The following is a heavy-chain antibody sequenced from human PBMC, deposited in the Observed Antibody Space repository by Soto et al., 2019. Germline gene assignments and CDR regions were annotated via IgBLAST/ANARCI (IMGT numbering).Heavy chain of an antibody. Sequence: QVQLVESGGGVVQPGRSLRLSCAASGFTFSTYTLHWVRQAPGKGLEWAAVISHDGSNKNYADSVKGRFTISRDNSKNTLYLQMNSLRGEDTAVYYCARDYTGIVGATPGYWGQGTLVTVSS. J-gene: IGHJ4*02. V-gene: IGHV3-30-3*01. CDR2: ISHDGSNK. CDR1: GFTFSTYT. D-gene: IGHD1-26*01. CDR3: ARDYTGIVGATPGY.